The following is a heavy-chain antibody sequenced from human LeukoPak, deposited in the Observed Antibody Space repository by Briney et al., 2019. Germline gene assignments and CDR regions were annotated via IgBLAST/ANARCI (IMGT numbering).Heavy chain of an antibody. CDR1: GGSFIAYY. Sequence: SSETLSLICAVYGGSFIAYYWTWIRQPPGKGLEWIGEINHSGSSNYNSSLRSRVTISVDTSYKQFSLRLSSVTAADTAVYYCAPRGDIEHSYVYGRWFDPWGQGVRVTVSS. CDR2: INHSGSS. D-gene: IGHD5-18*01. J-gene: IGHJ5*02. V-gene: IGHV4-34*01. CDR3: APRGDIEHSYVYGRWFDP.